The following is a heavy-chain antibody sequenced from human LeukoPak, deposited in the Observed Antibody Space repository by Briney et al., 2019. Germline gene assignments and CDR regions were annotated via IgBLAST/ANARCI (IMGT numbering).Heavy chain of an antibody. CDR2: IYSGGSR. J-gene: IGHJ4*02. Sequence: GGSLRLSCAASGFTVSSNYMSWVRQAPGKGLEWVSVIYSGGSRYYADSVKGRFTISRDNSKNTLSLQMNSLRAEDTAIYYCAKDGGGWYTSGWYYFDCWGQGTLVTVSS. CDR1: GFTVSSNY. D-gene: IGHD6-19*01. V-gene: IGHV3-53*01. CDR3: AKDGGGWYTSGWYYFDC.